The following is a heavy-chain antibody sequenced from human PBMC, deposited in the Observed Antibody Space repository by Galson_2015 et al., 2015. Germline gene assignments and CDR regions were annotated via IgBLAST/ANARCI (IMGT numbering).Heavy chain of an antibody. V-gene: IGHV1-3*01. D-gene: IGHD6-19*01. Sequence: QSGAEVKKPGASVKVSCKASGYTFTSYAMHWVRQAPGQRLEWMGWINAGNGNTKYSQKFQGRVTITRDTSASTAYMELSSLRSEDTAVYYCARAGPIAVPLDYWGQGTLVTVSS. CDR1: GYTFTSYA. CDR2: INAGNGNT. J-gene: IGHJ4*02. CDR3: ARAGPIAVPLDY.